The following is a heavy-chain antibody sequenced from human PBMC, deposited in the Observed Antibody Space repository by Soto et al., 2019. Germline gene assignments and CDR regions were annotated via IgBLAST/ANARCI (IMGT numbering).Heavy chain of an antibody. J-gene: IGHJ2*01. V-gene: IGHV1-69*02. CDR3: VTLALGSYYFDL. Sequence: QVQLVQSGAEVKKPGSSVKVSCKASGGTFSSYTISWVRQAPGQGLEWMGRIIPILGIANYAQKFQGRGTITADKCASRSYMELSSLRCEDTAVYFCVTLALGSYYFDLWGGGTLVTVSS. CDR2: IIPILGIA. CDR1: GGTFSSYT. D-gene: IGHD3-16*01.